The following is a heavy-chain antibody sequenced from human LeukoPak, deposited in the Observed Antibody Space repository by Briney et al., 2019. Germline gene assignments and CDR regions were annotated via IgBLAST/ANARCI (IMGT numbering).Heavy chain of an antibody. CDR2: IYHSGST. J-gene: IGHJ3*02. CDR3: AREGNYGSGSLNLDAFDI. D-gene: IGHD3-10*01. Sequence: SETLCLTCTVSGGSISSGGYSWSWIRQPPGKGLEWIGYIYHSGSTYYNPSLKSRVTISVDRSKNQFSLKLSSVTAADTAVYYCAREGNYGSGSLNLDAFDIWGQGTMVTVSS. V-gene: IGHV4-30-2*01. CDR1: GGSISSGGYS.